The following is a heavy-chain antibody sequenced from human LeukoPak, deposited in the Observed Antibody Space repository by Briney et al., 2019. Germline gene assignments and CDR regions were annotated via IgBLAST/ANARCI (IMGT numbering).Heavy chain of an antibody. CDR1: GDSVSSNSAA. J-gene: IGHJ6*02. CDR2: TYYRSKWYN. D-gene: IGHD3-10*01. V-gene: IGHV6-1*01. CDR3: ARGRVDYGSGSYYQDYYYYGMDV. Sequence: SQTLSLTCAISGDSVSSNSAAWNWIRQSPSGGLEWLGRTYYRSKWYNDYAVSVKSRITINPDTSKNQFSLQLNSVTPEDTAVYYCARGRVDYGSGSYYQDYYYYGMDVWGQGTTVTVSS.